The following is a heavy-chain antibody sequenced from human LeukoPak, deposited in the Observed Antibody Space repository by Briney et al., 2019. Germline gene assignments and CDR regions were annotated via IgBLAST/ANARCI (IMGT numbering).Heavy chain of an antibody. V-gene: IGHV1-2*02. D-gene: IGHD3-10*01. Sequence: ASVRDSSMAPGYTSTGYYMRWVRPAPGQGLEWMGWINPNRRGTNSAQKFQGRVTMSRDTSISTAYMELSRLRTDDTAVYYCARAAITMVRGDSRAINWFDPWAQGTLVTVSS. CDR3: ARAAITMVRGDSRAINWFDP. CDR1: GYTSTGYY. CDR2: INPNRRGT. J-gene: IGHJ5*02.